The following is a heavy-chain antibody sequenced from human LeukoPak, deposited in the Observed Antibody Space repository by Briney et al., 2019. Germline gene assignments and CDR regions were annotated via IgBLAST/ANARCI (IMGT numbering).Heavy chain of an antibody. CDR2: ISYDGSNK. J-gene: IGHJ4*02. CDR1: GFTFSSYG. V-gene: IGHV3-30*18. Sequence: GSLRLSCAASGFTFSSYGMHWVRQAPGKGLEWVAVISYDGSNKYYAGSVKGRFTISRDNSKNTLYLQMNSLRAEDTAVYYCAKMATQYYFDYWGQGTLVTVSS. D-gene: IGHD5-24*01. CDR3: AKMATQYYFDY.